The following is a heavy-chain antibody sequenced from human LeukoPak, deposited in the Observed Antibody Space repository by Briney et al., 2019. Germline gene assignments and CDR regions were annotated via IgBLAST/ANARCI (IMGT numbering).Heavy chain of an antibody. Sequence: SENLSLTCTVSGGSISSGDYYWSWIRQPPGKGLEWIGYIYYSGSTYYNPSLKSRVTISVDTSKNQFSLKLSSVTAADTAVYYCATLADPGNWFDPWGQGTLVTVSS. CDR2: IYYSGST. J-gene: IGHJ5*02. CDR1: GGSISSGDYY. V-gene: IGHV4-30-4*01. CDR3: ATLADPGNWFDP.